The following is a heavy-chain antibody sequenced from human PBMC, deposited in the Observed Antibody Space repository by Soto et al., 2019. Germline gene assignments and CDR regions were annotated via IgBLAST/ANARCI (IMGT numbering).Heavy chain of an antibody. CDR3: VSRIPSWVFDY. CDR1: GLSVSDNY. D-gene: IGHD2-21*01. Sequence: GGSLRLSCGASGLSVSDNYMGWVRQAPGRGLEWVSVMYAGGDTHYADSVKGRFTISRDKSENTLYRQMNSLRDEDTGVYFCVSRIPSWVFDYWGRGTLVTVSS. V-gene: IGHV3-53*01. J-gene: IGHJ4*01. CDR2: MYAGGDT.